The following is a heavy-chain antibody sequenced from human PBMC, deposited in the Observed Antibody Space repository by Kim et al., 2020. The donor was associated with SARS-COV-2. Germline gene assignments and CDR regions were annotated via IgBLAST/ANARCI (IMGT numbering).Heavy chain of an antibody. J-gene: IGHJ4*02. CDR1: GFTFSSYA. CDR3: AKVKLLLLADY. Sequence: GGSLRLSCAASGFTFSSYAMSWVRQAPGKGLEWVSVIYSGGSSTYYADSVKGRFTISRDNSKNTLYLQMNSLRAEDTAVYYCAKVKLLLLADYWGQGTLVTVSS. V-gene: IGHV3-23*03. CDR2: IYSGGSST. D-gene: IGHD3-22*01.